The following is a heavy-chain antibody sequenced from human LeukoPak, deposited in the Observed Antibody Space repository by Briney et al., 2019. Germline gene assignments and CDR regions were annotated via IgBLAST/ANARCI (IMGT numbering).Heavy chain of an antibody. CDR2: IYTSGST. J-gene: IGHJ5*02. Sequence: SQTLSLTCTVSGGSISSGSYDWSWIRQPAGKGLEWIGRIYTSGSTNYNPSLKSRVTISVDTSKNQFSLKLSSVTAADTAVYYCARAHYRYCSSTSCYDNWFDPWGQGTLVTVSS. CDR3: ARAHYRYCSSTSCYDNWFDP. V-gene: IGHV4-61*02. D-gene: IGHD2-2*01. CDR1: GGSISSGSYD.